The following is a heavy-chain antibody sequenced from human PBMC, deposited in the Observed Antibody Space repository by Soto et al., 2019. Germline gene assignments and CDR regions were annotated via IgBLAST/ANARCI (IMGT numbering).Heavy chain of an antibody. CDR3: ASLTIFQPYYYYYGMDV. J-gene: IGHJ6*02. CDR1: GFTFSSYW. V-gene: IGHV3-7*01. D-gene: IGHD3-3*01. CDR2: IKQDGSEK. Sequence: EVQLVESGGGLVQPGGSLRLSCAASGFTFSSYWMSWVRQAPGKGLEWVANIKQDGSEKYYVDSVKGRFTISRDNAKNSLYLQMNSLRAEDTAVYYCASLTIFQPYYYYYGMDVWGQGTTVTVSS.